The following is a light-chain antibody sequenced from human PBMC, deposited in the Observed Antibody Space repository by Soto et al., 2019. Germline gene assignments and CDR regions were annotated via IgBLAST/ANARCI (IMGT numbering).Light chain of an antibody. CDR2: KAS. V-gene: IGKV1-5*03. J-gene: IGKJ1*01. CDR1: QSISSW. Sequence: DILMTQSPSTLSASVGDRVTMTCRASQSISSWLAWYQQKPGKAPKVLIYKASSLESGVPSRFSGSGSGTEFTLTISSLQPDDFATYYCQQYKSYSRTFGQGTKVEIK. CDR3: QQYKSYSRT.